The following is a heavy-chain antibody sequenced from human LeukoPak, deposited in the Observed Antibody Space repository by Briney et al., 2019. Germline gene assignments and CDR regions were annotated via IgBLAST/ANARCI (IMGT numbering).Heavy chain of an antibody. D-gene: IGHD1-26*01. V-gene: IGHV3-30*04. CDR3: ARDDSETVVAAFGTKYYYYGMDV. Sequence: TGGSLRLSCAASGFTFSSYAMHWVRQAPGKGLEWVAVISYDGSNKYYADSEKGRFTISRDNSKNTLYLQMNSLRAEDTAVYYCARDDSETVVAAFGTKYYYYGMDVWGQGTTVTVSS. CDR2: ISYDGSNK. CDR1: GFTFSSYA. J-gene: IGHJ6*02.